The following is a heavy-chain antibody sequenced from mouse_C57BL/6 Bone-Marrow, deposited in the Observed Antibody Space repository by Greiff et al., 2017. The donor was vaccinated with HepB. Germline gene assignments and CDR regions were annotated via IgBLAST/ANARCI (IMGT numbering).Heavy chain of an antibody. CDR1: GYTFTSYW. V-gene: IGHV1-55*01. Sequence: QVQLQQPGAELVKPGASVKMSCKASGYTFTSYWITWVKQRPGQGLEWIGDIYPGSGSTNYNEKFKSKATLTVDTSSSTAYMQLSSLTSEDSAVYYCARYPYDYDGAWFAYWGQGTLVTVSA. CDR3: ARYPYDYDGAWFAY. J-gene: IGHJ3*01. D-gene: IGHD2-4*01. CDR2: IYPGSGST.